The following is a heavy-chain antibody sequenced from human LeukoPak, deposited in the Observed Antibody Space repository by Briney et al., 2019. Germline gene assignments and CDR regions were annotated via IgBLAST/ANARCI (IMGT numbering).Heavy chain of an antibody. Sequence: ASVKVSCKASGYTFTSYAMNWVRQAPGQGLEWMGWMNPNSGNTGYAQKFQGRVTMTRNTSISTAYMELSSLRSEDTAVYYCARDALGYNGDYWGQGTLVTVSS. V-gene: IGHV1-8*02. CDR2: MNPNSGNT. D-gene: IGHD5-24*01. CDR3: ARDALGYNGDY. J-gene: IGHJ4*02. CDR1: GYTFTSYA.